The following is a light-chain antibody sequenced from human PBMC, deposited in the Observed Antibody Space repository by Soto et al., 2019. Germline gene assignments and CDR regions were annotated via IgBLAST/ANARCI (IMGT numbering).Light chain of an antibody. CDR1: QGMNSY. J-gene: IGKJ5*01. Sequence: DIQMTQSPSSLSASLGDRVTITCRASQGMNSYLSCYQHKPGKAPKLLIYAASTLQSGAPSRFRGSGSGTDFTLTISRLEPEDFAVDYCQQYGSSPVTFGQGTRLEI. CDR2: AAS. V-gene: IGKV1-27*01. CDR3: QQYGSSPVT.